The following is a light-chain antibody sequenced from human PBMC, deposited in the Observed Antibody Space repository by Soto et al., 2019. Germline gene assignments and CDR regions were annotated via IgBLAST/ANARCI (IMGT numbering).Light chain of an antibody. CDR1: EDMNRW. J-gene: IGKJ1*01. CDR2: QAS. V-gene: IGKV1-5*03. CDR3: QQYHTYLPT. Sequence: DIQMTQSPSTLSASVGDRVTITCRASEDMNRWLAWYQQKPGNPPKLLIHQASTLERGVPSRFSGSGSGTEFTLTISSLQPDDFATYYCQQYHTYLPTFGQGTKVE.